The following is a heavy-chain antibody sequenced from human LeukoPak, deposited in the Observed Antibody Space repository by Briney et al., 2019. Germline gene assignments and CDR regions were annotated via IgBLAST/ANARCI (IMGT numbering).Heavy chain of an antibody. Sequence: GGSLRLSCAASGFTFSSYGMHWVRQAPGKGLEWVAFIRYDGSNKYYADSVKGRFTISRDNSKNTLYLQMNSLRAEDTAVYYCARTTTTVTTFGGYFDYWGQGTLVTVSS. D-gene: IGHD4-17*01. V-gene: IGHV3-30*02. CDR2: IRYDGSNK. J-gene: IGHJ4*02. CDR3: ARTTTTVTTFGGYFDY. CDR1: GFTFSSYG.